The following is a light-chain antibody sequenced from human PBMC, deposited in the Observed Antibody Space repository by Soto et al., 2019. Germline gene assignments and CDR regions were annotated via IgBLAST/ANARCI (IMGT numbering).Light chain of an antibody. J-gene: IGKJ2*01. Sequence: DIQMTQSPSTLSASVGDRVTITCRASQSISSWLAWYQQKPGKAPKLLIYKASSLQTGDPSRFSGSGSGTEFTLTISSLQPDDLATYYCQHYNTYSTTFGQGTKLEIK. CDR3: QHYNTYSTT. CDR1: QSISSW. V-gene: IGKV1-5*03. CDR2: KAS.